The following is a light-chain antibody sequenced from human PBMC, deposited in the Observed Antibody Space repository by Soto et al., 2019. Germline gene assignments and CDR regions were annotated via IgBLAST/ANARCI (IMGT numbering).Light chain of an antibody. V-gene: IGKV1-5*03. CDR3: QQYNSYLFT. J-gene: IGKJ3*01. CDR2: NAP. CDR1: QSISSW. Sequence: DIQMTQSPSTLSASVGDRVTITCRASQSISSWLAWYQQKPGKAPKLLIYNAPSLESGVPSRFSGSGSETEFTLTISSLQPNDVATYYCQQYNSYLFTFGPGTKVDIK.